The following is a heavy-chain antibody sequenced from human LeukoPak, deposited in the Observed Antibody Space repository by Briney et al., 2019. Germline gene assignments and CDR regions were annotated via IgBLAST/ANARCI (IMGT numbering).Heavy chain of an antibody. J-gene: IGHJ3*02. V-gene: IGHV3-48*03. CDR1: GFTFSSYE. D-gene: IGHD3-9*01. CDR2: ISSSGSTI. Sequence: GGSLRLSCAASGFTFSSYEMNWVRQAPGKGLEWVSYISSSGSTIYYADSVKGRFTISRDNAKNSLYLQMNSLRAEDTAVYYCARGGTNDILTGPHAFDIWGQGTMVTVSS. CDR3: ARGGTNDILTGPHAFDI.